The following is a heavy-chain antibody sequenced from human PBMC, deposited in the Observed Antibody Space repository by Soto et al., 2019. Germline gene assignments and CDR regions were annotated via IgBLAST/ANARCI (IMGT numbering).Heavy chain of an antibody. CDR3: ARAAGVRQWLASDY. J-gene: IGHJ4*02. V-gene: IGHV1-2*04. Sequence: ASVQVSCKASGYTFTGYYMHWVRQAPGQGLEWMGWINPNSGGTNYAQKFQGWVTMTRDTSISTAYMELSRLRSDDTAVYYCARAAGVRQWLASDYWGQGTLVTVSS. CDR2: INPNSGGT. CDR1: GYTFTGYY. D-gene: IGHD6-19*01.